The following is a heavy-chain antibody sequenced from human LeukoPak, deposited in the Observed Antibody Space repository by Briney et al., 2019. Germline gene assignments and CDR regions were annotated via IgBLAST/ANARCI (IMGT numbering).Heavy chain of an antibody. V-gene: IGHV4-34*01. Sequence: SETLSLTCAVYGGSFSGYYWSWIRQPPGKGLEWIGEINHSGSTNYNPSLKSRATISVDTSKNQFSLKLSSVTAADTAVYYCARATPYYYFDYWGQGTLVTVSS. CDR3: ARATPYYYFDY. CDR1: GGSFSGYY. J-gene: IGHJ4*02. CDR2: INHSGST. D-gene: IGHD2-15*01.